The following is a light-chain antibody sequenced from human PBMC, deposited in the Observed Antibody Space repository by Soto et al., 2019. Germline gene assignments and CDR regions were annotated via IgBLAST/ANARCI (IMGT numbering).Light chain of an antibody. CDR2: DAS. Sequence: IQLTQSPSSLSASVGDRVTITCRASQDIAIYLAWYQQKPGRAPKLLIYDASNLEAGVPSRFRGSGSGTDFTFTISRLQPEDIATYYCQQYENLPTFGQGTKVDIK. J-gene: IGKJ1*01. CDR1: QDIAIY. CDR3: QQYENLPT. V-gene: IGKV1-33*01.